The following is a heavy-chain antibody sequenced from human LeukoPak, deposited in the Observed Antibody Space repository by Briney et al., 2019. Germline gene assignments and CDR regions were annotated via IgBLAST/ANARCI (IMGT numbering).Heavy chain of an antibody. V-gene: IGHV1-69*01. CDR1: GGTFSSYA. Sequence: GSSVKVSCKASGGTFSSYAISWVRQAPGQGLEWMGGIIPIFGTANYAQKFQGRLTITADGSTSTAYVELSSLRSEDTAVYYCARGAQLPPNYYYYMDVWGKGTTVTISS. J-gene: IGHJ6*03. D-gene: IGHD2-2*01. CDR3: ARGAQLPPNYYYYMDV. CDR2: IIPIFGTA.